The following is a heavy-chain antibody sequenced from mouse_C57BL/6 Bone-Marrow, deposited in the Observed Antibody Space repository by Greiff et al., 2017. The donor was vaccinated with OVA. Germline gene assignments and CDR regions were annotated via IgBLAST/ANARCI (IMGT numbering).Heavy chain of an antibody. CDR3: ARLEITTVVAPYYYAMDY. D-gene: IGHD1-1*01. Sequence: EVMLVESGGGLVQPGGSLKLSCAASGFTFSDYGMAWVRQAPRKGPECVAFISNLAYSIYYADTVTGRFTISRENAKNTLYLEMSSLRSEDTAMYYCARLEITTVVAPYYYAMDYWGQGTSVTVSS. J-gene: IGHJ4*01. CDR2: ISNLAYSI. CDR1: GFTFSDYG. V-gene: IGHV5-15*01.